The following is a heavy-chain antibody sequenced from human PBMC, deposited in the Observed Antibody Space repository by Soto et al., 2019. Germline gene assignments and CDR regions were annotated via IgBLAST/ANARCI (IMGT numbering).Heavy chain of an antibody. CDR3: AKDGAYSSSWSDWYFDL. D-gene: IGHD6-13*01. CDR1: GFTFSSYA. Sequence: EVQLLESGGGLVQPGGSLRLSCAASGFTFSSYAMSWVHQAPGKGLEWVSAISGSGGSTYYADSVKGRFTISRDNSKNTLYLQMNSLRAEDTAVYYCAKDGAYSSSWSDWYFDLWGRGTLVTVSS. CDR2: ISGSGGST. J-gene: IGHJ2*01. V-gene: IGHV3-23*01.